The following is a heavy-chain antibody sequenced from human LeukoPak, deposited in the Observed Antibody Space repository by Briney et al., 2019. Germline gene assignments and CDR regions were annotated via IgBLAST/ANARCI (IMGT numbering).Heavy chain of an antibody. Sequence: GGPLRLSCAASGFTFSVYGRHWVRQAPGKGLEWVSFIRSDGSNKYYTESVKGRFTVSRDNSNNTLYLQMNSLRVEDTAVYYCATQFGSGTLANEYDYWGQGSLVTVSS. D-gene: IGHD3-10*01. V-gene: IGHV3-30*02. CDR2: IRSDGSNK. CDR1: GFTFSVYG. J-gene: IGHJ4*02. CDR3: ATQFGSGTLANEYDY.